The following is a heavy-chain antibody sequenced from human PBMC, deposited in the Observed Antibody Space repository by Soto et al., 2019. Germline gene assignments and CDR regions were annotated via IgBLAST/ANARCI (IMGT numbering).Heavy chain of an antibody. J-gene: IGHJ4*02. D-gene: IGHD5-12*01. Sequence: ASVKVSCKASGYTFTSYGISWVRQAPGQGLEWMGWISAYNGNTNYAQKLQGRVTMTTDTSTSTAYMELRSLRSDDTAVYYCARVSYSGYDRKLFDYWGQGTLVTVSS. CDR2: ISAYNGNT. CDR3: ARVSYSGYDRKLFDY. V-gene: IGHV1-18*01. CDR1: GYTFTSYG.